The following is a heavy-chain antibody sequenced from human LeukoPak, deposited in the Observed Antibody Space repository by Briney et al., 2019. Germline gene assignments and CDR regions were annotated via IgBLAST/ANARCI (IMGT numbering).Heavy chain of an antibody. V-gene: IGHV1-2*02. CDR2: INPNSGGT. J-gene: IGHJ5*02. CDR1: GYTFTGYY. CDR3: ARGGTIFGVVIKGFDP. Sequence: ASVKVSCKASGYTFTGYYMHWVRQAPGQGLEWMGWINPNSGGTNYAQKFQGRVTMTRDTSISTAYMELSRLRSDDTPAYYCARGGTIFGVVIKGFDPWGQGTLVTVSS. D-gene: IGHD3-3*01.